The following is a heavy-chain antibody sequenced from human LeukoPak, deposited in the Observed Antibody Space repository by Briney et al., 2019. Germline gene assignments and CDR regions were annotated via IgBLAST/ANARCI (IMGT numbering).Heavy chain of an antibody. CDR2: IKQDGSET. D-gene: IGHD4-17*01. V-gene: IGHV3-7*01. CDR1: GFTFSSYW. J-gene: IGHJ3*01. CDR3: ARYGLGDTFDV. Sequence: GGSLRLSCAASGFTFSSYWMSWVRQAPGKGLEWVASIKQDGSETRYMDSMKVRFTIFRDNTKTSLYLQMNSLRAEDTAVYYCARYGLGDTFDVWGQGTVVTVSS.